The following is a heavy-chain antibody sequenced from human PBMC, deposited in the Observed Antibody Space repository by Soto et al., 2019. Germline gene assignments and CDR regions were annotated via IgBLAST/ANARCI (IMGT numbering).Heavy chain of an antibody. D-gene: IGHD3-10*01. CDR2: INTDGSDT. CDR3: TSDSPGNQYYFDY. Sequence: EVQLVESGGGLAQPGGSLRLSCAASGFTFSSDWLPWVRQAPGEGLVWESRINTDGSDTGYADSVKGRFTISRDNAQNIFNLQINSRRAEYTEMYYRTSDSPGNQYYFDYWSHGNLVTVS. V-gene: IGHV3-74*01. J-gene: IGHJ4*01. CDR1: GFTFSSDW.